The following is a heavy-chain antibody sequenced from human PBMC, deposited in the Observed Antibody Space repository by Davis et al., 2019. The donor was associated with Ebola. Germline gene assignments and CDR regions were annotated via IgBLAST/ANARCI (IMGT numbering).Heavy chain of an antibody. CDR2: IYYTGRA. J-gene: IGHJ4*02. D-gene: IGHD3-16*01. CDR1: GVSISRHY. CDR3: AERGGSV. V-gene: IGHV4-59*11. Sequence: SETLSLTCTVSGVSISRHYWSWIRQPPGKRLERIGSIYYTGRAYYNSSLNSRVTISVDTSKNQFSLKLNSVTAADTAIYYCAERGGSVWGQGTLVTVSS.